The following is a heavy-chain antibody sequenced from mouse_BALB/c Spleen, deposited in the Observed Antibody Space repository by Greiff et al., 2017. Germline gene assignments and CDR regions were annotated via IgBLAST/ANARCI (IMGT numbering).Heavy chain of an antibody. CDR2: IYPGDGDT. CDR3: ARYGSSYYFDY. CDR1: GYAFSSSW. Sequence: QVQLQQSGPELVKPGASVKISCKASGYAFSSSWMNWVKQRPGQGLEWIGRIYPGDGDTNYNGKFKGKATLTADKSSSTAYMQLSSLTSVDSAVYFCARYGSSYYFDYWGQGTTLTVSS. D-gene: IGHD1-1*01. V-gene: IGHV1-82*01. J-gene: IGHJ2*01.